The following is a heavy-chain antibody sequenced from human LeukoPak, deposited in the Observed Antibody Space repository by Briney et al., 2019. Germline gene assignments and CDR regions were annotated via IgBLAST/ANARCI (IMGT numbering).Heavy chain of an antibody. CDR2: IYYSGST. CDR1: GGSISSSSYY. CDR3: ARRGPSIAAAGMGAFDI. Sequence: PSETLSLTCTVSGGSISSSSYYWGWIRQPPGKGLEWIGSIYYSGSTYYNPSLKSRVTISVDTSKNQFSLKLSSVTAADTAVYYCARRGPSIAAAGMGAFDIWGQGTMVTVSS. V-gene: IGHV4-39*01. D-gene: IGHD6-13*01. J-gene: IGHJ3*02.